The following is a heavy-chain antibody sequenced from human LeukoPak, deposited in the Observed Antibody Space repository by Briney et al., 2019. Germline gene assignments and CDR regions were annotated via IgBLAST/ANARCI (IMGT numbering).Heavy chain of an antibody. CDR3: ARARLYYDILNGYFPYYFDY. CDR1: GYTFTSYD. Sequence: ASVKVSCKASGYTFTSYDINWVRQATGQGLEWMGWMNPNSGNTGYAQKFQGRVTMTRNTSISTAYMELSSLRSEDTAVYYCARARLYYDILNGYFPYYFDYWGQGTLVTVSS. V-gene: IGHV1-8*01. D-gene: IGHD3-9*01. J-gene: IGHJ4*02. CDR2: MNPNSGNT.